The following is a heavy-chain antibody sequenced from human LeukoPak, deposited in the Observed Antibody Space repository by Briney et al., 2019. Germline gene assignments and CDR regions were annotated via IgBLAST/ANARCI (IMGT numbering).Heavy chain of an antibody. CDR2: ISAYSGNT. V-gene: IGHV1-18*01. Sequence: ASVKVSCKATSYTFTSYGISWVRQSPGQGLEWMGWISAYSGNTNYAQKLQGRVTMTTDTSTSTAYMELRSLRSDDTALYYCARDSFYDGSGYHYEGGFDPWGQGTLVTVSS. J-gene: IGHJ5*02. D-gene: IGHD3-22*01. CDR3: ARDSFYDGSGYHYEGGFDP. CDR1: SYTFTSYG.